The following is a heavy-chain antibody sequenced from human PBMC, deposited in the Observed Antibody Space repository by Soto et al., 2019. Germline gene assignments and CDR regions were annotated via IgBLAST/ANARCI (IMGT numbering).Heavy chain of an antibody. CDR1: GGSITSYF. Sequence: SETLSLTCSVSGGSITSYFWSWMRQSPGKGLQWIGYINYSGITMYNPYFKSRVKISLDTANHQLSLKLNSVTAADTAIYFCARAADSSARTPDHWGQGTLVTVSS. J-gene: IGHJ4*02. CDR2: INYSGIT. D-gene: IGHD3-22*01. CDR3: ARAADSSARTPDH. V-gene: IGHV4-59*13.